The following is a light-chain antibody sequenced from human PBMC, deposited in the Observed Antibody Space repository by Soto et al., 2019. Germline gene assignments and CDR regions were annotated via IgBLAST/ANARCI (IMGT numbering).Light chain of an antibody. CDR1: QRISRN. J-gene: IGKJ1*01. V-gene: IGKV3-15*01. CDR2: DAS. CDR3: QQYNNWPPWT. Sequence: IVMTQSPATLSVSPWESATLSCRASQRISRNLAWYQQKPGQAPRLLIYDASTRATAIPARFSGSGSETEFTLTISSLQSEDSAVYYCQQYNNWPPWTFGQGTKVDIK.